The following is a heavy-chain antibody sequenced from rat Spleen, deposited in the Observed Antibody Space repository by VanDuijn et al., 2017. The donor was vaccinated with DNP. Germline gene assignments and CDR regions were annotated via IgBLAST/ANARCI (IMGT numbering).Heavy chain of an antibody. V-gene: IGHV5-25*01. D-gene: IGHD1-12*01. CDR1: GFTFSKYG. CDR2: ISTGGGNT. J-gene: IGHJ4*01. CDR3: ARHRTIMPYYYAMDA. Sequence: EVQLAESGGGLVQPGRSLKLSCAASGFTFSKYGMAWVRQIPTKGLEWVASISTGGGNTYYRDSVKGRFTISRDNAQSTLYLQMDSLRSEDTATYYCARHRTIMPYYYAMDAWGQGASVTVSS.